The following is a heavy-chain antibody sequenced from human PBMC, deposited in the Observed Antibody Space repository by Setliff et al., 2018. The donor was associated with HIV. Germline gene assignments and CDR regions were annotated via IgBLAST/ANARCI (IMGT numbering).Heavy chain of an antibody. D-gene: IGHD6-19*01. CDR2: VFYNGDT. CDR1: GGSIRSYY. CDR3: ARWVYNSAWSLDY. Sequence: SETLSLTCTVSGGSIRSYYWSWIRQSPGKGLEWIGYVFYNGDTAYDPSLKSRLTISVDTSRNQFSLKLTSVTAADSATYYCARWVYNSAWSLDYWGQGTLVTVSS. J-gene: IGHJ4*02. V-gene: IGHV4-59*08.